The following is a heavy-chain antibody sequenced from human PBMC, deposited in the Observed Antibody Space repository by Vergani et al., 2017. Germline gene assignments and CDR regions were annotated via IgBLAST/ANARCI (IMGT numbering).Heavy chain of an antibody. V-gene: IGHV1-18*01. D-gene: IGHD3-3*01. CDR1: RYPFSRYG. CDR2: ISAYSGET. CDR3: SGEGFYTSRNDFKFYGLGV. Sequence: QAQLVQSGAEVKKPGASVRVSCKASRYPFSRYGISWVRQAPGQGLEWMGWISAYSGETRYARSLQGSFTMTTAASTNTAYMSLRSLRSDDTAIYYCSGEGFYTSRNDFKFYGLGVWGQGTTVTVTS. J-gene: IGHJ6*02.